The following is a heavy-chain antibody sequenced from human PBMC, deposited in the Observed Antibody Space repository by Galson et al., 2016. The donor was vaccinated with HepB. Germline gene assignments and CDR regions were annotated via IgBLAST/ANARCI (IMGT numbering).Heavy chain of an antibody. D-gene: IGHD3-22*01. CDR3: ARASRDYYDSSYYGVDV. J-gene: IGHJ6*02. CDR1: GGTFSSYA. V-gene: IGHV1-69*13. Sequence: SVKVSCKASGGTFSSYAINWVRQAPGHGLEWMGGIIPVFGTPNYAQKFQGRVPITADESTSTAYMELSSLRAEDTAVYSCARASRDYYDSSYYGVDVWGQGTTVTVSS. CDR2: IIPVFGTP.